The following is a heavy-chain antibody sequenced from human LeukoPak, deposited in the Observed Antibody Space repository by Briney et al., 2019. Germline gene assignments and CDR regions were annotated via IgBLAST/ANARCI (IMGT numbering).Heavy chain of an antibody. CDR3: ARTSSPVGATSSNWFDP. CDR2: INPNSGGT. J-gene: IGHJ5*02. D-gene: IGHD1-26*01. CDR1: GYTFTGYY. V-gene: IGHV1-2*06. Sequence: ASVKVSCKASGYTFTGYYMHWVRQAPGQGLEWMGRINPNSGGTNYAQKFQGRVTMTRDTSISTAYMELSRLRSDDMAVYYCARTSSPVGATSSNWFDPLGPGNPGHRLL.